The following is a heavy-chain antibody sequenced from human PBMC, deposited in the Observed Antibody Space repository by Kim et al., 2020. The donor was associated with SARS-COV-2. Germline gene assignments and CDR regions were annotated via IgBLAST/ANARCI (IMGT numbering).Heavy chain of an antibody. V-gene: IGHV3-30*04. CDR2: ISYDGSNK. D-gene: IGHD3-10*01. CDR1: GFTFSSYA. CDR3: AREGMVRGVIILFDY. Sequence: GGSLRLSCAASGFTFSSYAMHWVRQAPGKGLEWVAVISYDGSNKYYADSVKGRFTISRDNSKNTLYLQMNSLRAEDTAVYYCAREGMVRGVIILFDYWGQGTLVTVSS. J-gene: IGHJ4*02.